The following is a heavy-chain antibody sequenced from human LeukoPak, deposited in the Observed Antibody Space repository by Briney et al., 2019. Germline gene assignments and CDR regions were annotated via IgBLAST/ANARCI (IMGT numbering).Heavy chain of an antibody. CDR2: ISGSATNT. D-gene: IGHD6-13*01. Sequence: GGSLRLSCAASGFTFSSYSMTWVRQAPGKGLEWVASISGSATNTHYADSVKGRFTISRDNSKSTLFLQINSLRGEDTALYYCARAGYSSTWSPAYWGQGTVVTVSS. CDR1: GFTFSSYS. J-gene: IGHJ4*02. CDR3: ARAGYSSTWSPAY. V-gene: IGHV3-23*01.